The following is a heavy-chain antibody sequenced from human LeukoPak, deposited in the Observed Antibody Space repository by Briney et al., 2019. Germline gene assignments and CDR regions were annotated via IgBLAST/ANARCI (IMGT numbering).Heavy chain of an antibody. CDR2: INQDGSDK. Sequence: GGSLRLSCAASGFTFSTFWMSWVRQAPGKGLEWVASINQDGSDKCYVDSVKGRFTISRDNAEKSLYLQMNSLRADDTAVYYCARVVYCSAGRCYARYFDYWGQGTLVTVSS. D-gene: IGHD2-15*01. J-gene: IGHJ4*02. CDR1: GFTFSTFW. V-gene: IGHV3-7*01. CDR3: ARVVYCSAGRCYARYFDY.